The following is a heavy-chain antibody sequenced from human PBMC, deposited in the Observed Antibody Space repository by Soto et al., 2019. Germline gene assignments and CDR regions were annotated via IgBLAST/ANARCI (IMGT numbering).Heavy chain of an antibody. D-gene: IGHD3-10*01. Sequence: QVQLVQSGAEVKKPGSSVKVSCKASGGTFSSYAISWVRQAPGQGLEWMGGIIPIFGTANYAQKFQGRVTITADESTSTAYMELSSLRSEDTVVYYCARVGNYYGSGSRYYFDYWGQGTLVTVSS. J-gene: IGHJ4*02. CDR1: GGTFSSYA. V-gene: IGHV1-69*01. CDR3: ARVGNYYGSGSRYYFDY. CDR2: IIPIFGTA.